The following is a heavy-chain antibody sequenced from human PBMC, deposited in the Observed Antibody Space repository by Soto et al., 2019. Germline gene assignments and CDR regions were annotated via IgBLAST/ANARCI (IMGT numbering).Heavy chain of an antibody. CDR3: ARAGAATLSDY. J-gene: IGHJ4*02. CDR2: IYYSGST. Sequence: SETLSLTCTVSGVSISSYYCSWIRQPPGKGLEWIGHIYYSGSTNYNPSLKSRVTISVDTSKNQFSLKLSSVTAADTAMYYCARAGAATLSDYWGQGTLVTVSS. V-gene: IGHV4-59*01. D-gene: IGHD2-15*01. CDR1: GVSISSYY.